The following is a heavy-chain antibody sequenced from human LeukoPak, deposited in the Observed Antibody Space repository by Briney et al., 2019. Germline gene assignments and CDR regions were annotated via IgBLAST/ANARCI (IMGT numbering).Heavy chain of an antibody. Sequence: PSETLSLTCTVSSDSISNYYWSWIRQPAGKGLEWIGRIYATGTTNYNPSLKSRVTMSVDTSKNQFSLKLSSVTAADTAVYYCASSSPGGTYFDYWGQGTLATVSS. CDR3: ASSSPGGTYFDY. CDR1: SDSISNYY. J-gene: IGHJ4*02. V-gene: IGHV4-4*07. D-gene: IGHD1-26*01. CDR2: IYATGTT.